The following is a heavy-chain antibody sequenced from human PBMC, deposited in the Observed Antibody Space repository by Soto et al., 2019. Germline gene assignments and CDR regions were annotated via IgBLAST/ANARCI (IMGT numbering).Heavy chain of an antibody. CDR1: GFTFSSYG. D-gene: IGHD2-15*01. V-gene: IGHV3-33*01. J-gene: IGHJ4*02. Sequence: GGSLRLSCAASGFTFSSYGMHWVRQAPGKGLEWVAVIWYDGSNKYYADSVKGRFTISRDNSKNTLYLQMNSLRAEDTAVYYCARGSYLYCSGGSCFPAYYFDYWGQGTLVTVSS. CDR2: IWYDGSNK. CDR3: ARGSYLYCSGGSCFPAYYFDY.